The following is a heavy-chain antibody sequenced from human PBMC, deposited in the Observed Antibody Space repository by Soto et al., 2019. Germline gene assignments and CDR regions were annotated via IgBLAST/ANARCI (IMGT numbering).Heavy chain of an antibody. D-gene: IGHD3-3*02. CDR2: IIPIFGTA. V-gene: IGHV1-69*01. J-gene: IGHJ6*02. CDR1: GGTFSSYA. Sequence: QVQLVQSGAEVKKPGSSVKVSCKASGGTFSSYAISWVRQAPGQGLEWMGGIIPIFGTANYAQKFQGRVTITADESTSTADLELSSLRSEDTAVYYCARAGRRASFRPYGMDVWGQGTKVTFAS. CDR3: ARAGRRASFRPYGMDV.